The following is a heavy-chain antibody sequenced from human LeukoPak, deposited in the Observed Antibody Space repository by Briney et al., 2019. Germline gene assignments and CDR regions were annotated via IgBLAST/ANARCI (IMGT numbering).Heavy chain of an antibody. CDR1: GFTFSSYW. CDR2: IKEDGSVK. Sequence: GGSLRLSCAASGFTFSSYWMSWVRQAPGKGLEWVANIKEDGSVKNYVDSVKGRFTISRDNSKNTLYLQMNSLRAEDTAVYYCAKWAVSGRGFDYWGQGTLVTVSS. CDR3: AKWAVSGRGFDY. V-gene: IGHV3-7*05. D-gene: IGHD6-19*01. J-gene: IGHJ4*02.